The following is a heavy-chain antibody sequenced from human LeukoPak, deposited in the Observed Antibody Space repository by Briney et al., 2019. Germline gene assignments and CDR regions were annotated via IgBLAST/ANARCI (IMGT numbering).Heavy chain of an antibody. J-gene: IGHJ4*02. V-gene: IGHV4-39*01. Sequence: PSETLSLTCTVSGGSISSSSYYWGWIRHPPGKGLEWIGSIYYSGSTYYNPSLKSRVTISADTSKNQFSLKLSSVTAADTAVYYCARAKALLSPEAYFDYWGQGTLVTVSS. CDR1: GGSISSSSYY. CDR2: IYYSGST. CDR3: ARAKALLSPEAYFDY. D-gene: IGHD2-21*02.